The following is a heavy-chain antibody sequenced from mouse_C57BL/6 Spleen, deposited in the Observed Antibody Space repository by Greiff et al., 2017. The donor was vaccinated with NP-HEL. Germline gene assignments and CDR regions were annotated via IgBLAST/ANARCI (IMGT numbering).Heavy chain of an antibody. CDR3: AREDGYYVVYYAMDY. Sequence: VQLQQPGTELVKPGASVKLSCKASGYTFTSYWMHWVKQRPGQGLEWIGNINPSNGGTNYNEKFKSKATLTVDKSSSTAYMQLSSLTSEDSAVYYCAREDGYYVVYYAMDYWGQGTSVTVSS. D-gene: IGHD2-3*01. CDR1: GYTFTSYW. CDR2: INPSNGGT. V-gene: IGHV1-53*01. J-gene: IGHJ4*01.